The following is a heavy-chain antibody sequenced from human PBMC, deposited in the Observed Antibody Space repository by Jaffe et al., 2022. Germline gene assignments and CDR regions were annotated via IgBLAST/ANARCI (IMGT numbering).Heavy chain of an antibody. CDR3: ARHGRYCSGGSCYSEEWELENFDY. Sequence: QVQLQESGPGLVKPSETLSLTCAVSGYSISSGYYWGWIRQPPGKGLEWIGSIYHSGSTYYNPSLKSRVTISVDTSKNQFSLKLSSVTAADTAVYYCARHGRYCSGGSCYSEEWELENFDYWGQGTLVTVSS. CDR1: GYSISSGYY. CDR2: IYHSGST. D-gene: IGHD2-15*01. V-gene: IGHV4-38-2*01. J-gene: IGHJ4*02.